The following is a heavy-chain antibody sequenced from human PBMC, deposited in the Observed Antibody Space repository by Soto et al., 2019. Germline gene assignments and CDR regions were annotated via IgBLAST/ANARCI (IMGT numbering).Heavy chain of an antibody. CDR2: LGIRDSDT. V-gene: IGHV3-23*01. Sequence: EVQLLESGGGLVQPGGSLRLSCAASGFTFSNYAMSWVRQAPGKGLELVSTLGIRDSDTFYADSLKGRSTISRDNSKNTVFLQMNSLRADDTAVYSCAKREGRAVVAATRAFDIWGRGIMGTVSS. D-gene: IGHD2-15*01. J-gene: IGHJ3*02. CDR1: GFTFSNYA. CDR3: AKREGRAVVAATRAFDI.